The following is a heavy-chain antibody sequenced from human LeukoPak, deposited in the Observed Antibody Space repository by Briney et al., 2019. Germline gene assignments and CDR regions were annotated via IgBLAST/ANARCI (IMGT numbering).Heavy chain of an antibody. CDR2: INSDGSST. V-gene: IGHV3-74*01. CDR3: AREGAYDFSTYYGMDV. Sequence: GGSRRLACVAAGFTFSSYWIHWVRQAPGKWLVWVSRINSDGSSTRYADSVKGRFTISRDNAKNTMYLQMNSLRAEDTAVYYCAREGAYDFSTYYGMDVWGQGTTVTVSS. CDR1: GFTFSSYW. J-gene: IGHJ6*02. D-gene: IGHD3-3*01.